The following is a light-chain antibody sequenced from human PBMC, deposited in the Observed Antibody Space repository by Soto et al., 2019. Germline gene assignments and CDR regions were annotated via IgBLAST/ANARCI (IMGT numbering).Light chain of an antibody. CDR1: SSDVGGYNY. J-gene: IGLJ1*01. CDR2: DVS. Sequence: QSALTQPASVSGSPGQSFTISCTGTSSDVGGYNYVSWYQHHPGKAPKLLIYDVSNRPSGVSNRFSGSKSDNTASLTISGLQPEDEADYYCSSYTTSNTRQIVFGTGTKVTVL. V-gene: IGLV2-14*03. CDR3: SSYTTSNTRQIV.